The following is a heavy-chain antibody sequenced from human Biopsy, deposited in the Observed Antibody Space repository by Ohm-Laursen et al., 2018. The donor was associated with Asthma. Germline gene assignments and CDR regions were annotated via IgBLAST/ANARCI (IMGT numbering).Heavy chain of an antibody. CDR2: INAGNGNT. J-gene: IGHJ3*02. D-gene: IGHD3-9*01. V-gene: IGHV1-3*01. CDR1: GYTFISYA. CDR3: ARTYYDFLTGQGNDAFAI. Sequence: GASVKVSCKASGYTFISYAIHWVRQAPGQRLEWIGWINAGNGNTKYSQKFQGRVTITRDTSASTAYMELSSLRSEDTAVYYCARTYYDFLTGQGNDAFAIWGQGTMVTVSS.